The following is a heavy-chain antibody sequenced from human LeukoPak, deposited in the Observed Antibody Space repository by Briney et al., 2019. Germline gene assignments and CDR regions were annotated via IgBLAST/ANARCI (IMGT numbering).Heavy chain of an antibody. CDR1: GFTFSSYD. CDR3: ARVARPNYGSGGAFDI. V-gene: IGHV3-13*01. D-gene: IGHD3-10*01. CDR2: IGTAGDT. J-gene: IGHJ3*02. Sequence: GGSLRLSCAASGFTFSSYDMHWVRQATGKGLEWVSAIGTAGDTYYPGSVKGRFTISRENAKNSLYLQMNSLRAGDTAVYYCARVARPNYGSGGAFDIWGQGTMVTVSS.